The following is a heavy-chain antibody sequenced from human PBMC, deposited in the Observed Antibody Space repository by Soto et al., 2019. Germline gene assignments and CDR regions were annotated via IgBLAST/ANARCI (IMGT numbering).Heavy chain of an antibody. CDR3: AREGGAAAGTSDY. CDR2: ISSSSSTI. D-gene: IGHD6-13*01. V-gene: IGHV3-48*01. J-gene: IGHJ4*02. CDR1: GFTFSSYS. Sequence: EVQLVESGGGLVQPGGSLRLSCEASGFTFSSYSMNWVRQAPGKGLEWVSYISSSSSTIYYADSVKGRFTISRDNAKNSLYLQMNSLRAEDTAVYYCAREGGAAAGTSDYWGQGTLVTVSS.